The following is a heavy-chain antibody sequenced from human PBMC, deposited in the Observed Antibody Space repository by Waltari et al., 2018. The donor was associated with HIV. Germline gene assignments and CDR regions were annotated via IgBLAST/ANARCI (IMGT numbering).Heavy chain of an antibody. D-gene: IGHD3-16*01. CDR1: GGSFSDYY. CDR2: MNHGGTT. J-gene: IGHJ5*01. V-gene: IGHV4-34*01. CDR3: ARAVSWGYRPKMRFDS. Sequence: QVQLQQWGSGLLKPSETLSLTCAVYGGSFSDYYCSCIRESPGKGLECIGEMNHGGTTNYNPSLKSRLTLSVDTSKKQFSLKMSSVTAADTAVYYCARAVSWGYRPKMRFDSWGQGTLVTVS.